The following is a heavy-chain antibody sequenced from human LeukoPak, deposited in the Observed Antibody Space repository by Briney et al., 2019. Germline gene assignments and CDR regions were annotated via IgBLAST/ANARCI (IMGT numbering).Heavy chain of an antibody. CDR3: ARDGVDTAMADYYYYGMDV. CDR1: GFSFSGYG. D-gene: IGHD5-18*01. J-gene: IGHJ6*02. CDR2: IWYDGSNK. Sequence: GGSLRLSCAASGFSFSGYGMQWVRQAPGKGLEWVAVIWYDGSNKYYADSVKGRFTISRDNSKNTLYLQMNSLRAEDTAVYYCARDGVDTAMADYYYYGMDVWGQGTTVTVSS. V-gene: IGHV3-33*08.